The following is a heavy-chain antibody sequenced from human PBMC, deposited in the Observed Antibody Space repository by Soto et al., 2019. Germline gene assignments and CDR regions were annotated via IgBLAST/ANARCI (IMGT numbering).Heavy chain of an antibody. V-gene: IGHV4-34*01. D-gene: IGHD3-16*02. J-gene: IGHJ3*02. CDR1: GGSFSGYY. Sequence: QVQLQQWGAGLLKPSETLSLTCAVYGGSFSGYYWSWIRQPPGKGLEWIGEINHSGSTNYNPSLKSRVTISVDTSKNQFSLKLSAVTAADTAVYYCARSRIMIMFWGVIGRPFDIWGQGTMVTVSS. CDR3: ARSRIMIMFWGVIGRPFDI. CDR2: INHSGST.